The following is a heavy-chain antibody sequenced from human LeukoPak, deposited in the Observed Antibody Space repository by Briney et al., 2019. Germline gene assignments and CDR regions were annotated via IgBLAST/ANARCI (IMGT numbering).Heavy chain of an antibody. J-gene: IGHJ5*02. Sequence: SVKVSCKASGGTFSSYAISWVRQAPGRGLEGMGGIIPIFGTANYAQKFQGRVTITADESTSTAYMELSSLRSEDTAVYYCARLSDCSGGSCYWFDPWGQGTLVTVSS. CDR2: IIPIFGTA. CDR3: ARLSDCSGGSCYWFDP. V-gene: IGHV1-69*13. CDR1: GGTFSSYA. D-gene: IGHD2-15*01.